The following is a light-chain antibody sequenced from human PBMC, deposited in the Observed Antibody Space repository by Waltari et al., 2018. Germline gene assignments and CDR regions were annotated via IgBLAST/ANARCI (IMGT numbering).Light chain of an antibody. CDR1: QNVNTN. CDR3: HQYNNWPPYT. Sequence: EVVMTQSPATLSVSPGERAPLSCRASQNVNTNVAWYQQKPGQAPRLLIYGAFSTATGIPARFSGSGSGTEFTLTISSRQSEDFAVYYCHQYNNWPPYTFGQGTKLEIK. CDR2: GAF. V-gene: IGKV3-15*01. J-gene: IGKJ2*01.